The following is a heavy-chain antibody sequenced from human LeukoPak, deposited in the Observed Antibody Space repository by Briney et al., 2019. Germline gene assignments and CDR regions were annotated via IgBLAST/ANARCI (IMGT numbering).Heavy chain of an antibody. Sequence: GASVKVSCKASGYTFTGYYMHWVRQAPGQGLEWMGWINPNSGGTNYAQKFQGRVTMTRDTSISTAYMELSRLRSDDTAVYYCARFPQEYAFWSGPDYWGQGTLVTVSS. CDR3: ARFPQEYAFWSGPDY. V-gene: IGHV1-2*02. CDR2: INPNSGGT. J-gene: IGHJ4*02. D-gene: IGHD3-3*01. CDR1: GYTFTGYY.